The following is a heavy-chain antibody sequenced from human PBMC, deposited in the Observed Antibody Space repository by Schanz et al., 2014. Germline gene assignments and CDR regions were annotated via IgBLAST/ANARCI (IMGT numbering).Heavy chain of an antibody. Sequence: VQLVESGGGVVQPGRSLRLSCAASGFTFSTHAMHWVRQAPGKGLEWVALVSSDGNNDYYTDSVKGRFTISRDNAKNTLYLQMNTLRAEDTAVYYCARKMKLGVYGGKGHDSLDIWGQGTWVTVSS. D-gene: IGHD4-17*01. V-gene: IGHV3-30*03. J-gene: IGHJ3*02. CDR1: GFTFSTHA. CDR3: ARKMKLGVYGGKGHDSLDI. CDR2: VSSDGNND.